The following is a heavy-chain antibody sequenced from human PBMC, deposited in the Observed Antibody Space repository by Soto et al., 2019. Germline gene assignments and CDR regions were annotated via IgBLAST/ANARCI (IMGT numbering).Heavy chain of an antibody. CDR1: GFTFSSYG. Sequence: QVQLVESGGGVVQPGRSQRLSCAASGFTFSSYGMHWVRQAPGKGLEWVAVISYDGSNKYYADSVKGRFTISRDNSKNTLYLQMNSLRAEDTAVYYCAKGYGDYLDYWGQGTLVTVSS. V-gene: IGHV3-30*18. CDR3: AKGYGDYLDY. D-gene: IGHD4-17*01. J-gene: IGHJ4*02. CDR2: ISYDGSNK.